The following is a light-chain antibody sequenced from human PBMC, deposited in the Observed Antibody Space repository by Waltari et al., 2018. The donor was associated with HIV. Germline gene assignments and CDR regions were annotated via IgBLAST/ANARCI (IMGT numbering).Light chain of an antibody. V-gene: IGKV1-39*01. CDR3: QQSYSSPRT. Sequence: DIQMTQSPSSLSASEGVRVAITCRASQSISRYLNWYQQKPGKAPNLLIYGASSLQSGVPSRFSGSGSGTDFTLTISSLQPEDFATNYCQQSYSSPRTFGQGTKVEIK. CDR1: QSISRY. J-gene: IGKJ1*01. CDR2: GAS.